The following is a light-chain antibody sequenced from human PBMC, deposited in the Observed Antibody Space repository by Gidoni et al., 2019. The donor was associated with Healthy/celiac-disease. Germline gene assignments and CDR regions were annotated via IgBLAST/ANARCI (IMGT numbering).Light chain of an antibody. CDR3: QQYGSSPLT. J-gene: IGKJ4*01. CDR1: QTVNSNF. CDR2: VAS. Sequence: EIVLTQSPGTLSLSPGERATLSCRASQTVNSNFLAWYQQKPGQAPRLLIYVASSRATGIPDRFSGSGSGTDFTLTISRLEPEDFAVYICQQYGSSPLTFGGGTKVEIK. V-gene: IGKV3-20*01.